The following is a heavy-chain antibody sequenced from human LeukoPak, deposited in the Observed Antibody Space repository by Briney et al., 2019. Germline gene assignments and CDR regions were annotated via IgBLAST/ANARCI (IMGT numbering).Heavy chain of an antibody. CDR1: GGSISSYY. D-gene: IGHD3-9*01. V-gene: IGHV4-59*01. J-gene: IGHJ4*02. Sequence: PSETLPLTCTVSGGSISSYYWSWIRRPPGKGLEWIGYIYYSGSTNYNPSLKSRVTISVDTSKNQFSLKLSSVTAADTAVYYCARDVGYYDILTGYYKEYYFDYWGQGTLVTVSS. CDR3: ARDVGYYDILTGYYKEYYFDY. CDR2: IYYSGST.